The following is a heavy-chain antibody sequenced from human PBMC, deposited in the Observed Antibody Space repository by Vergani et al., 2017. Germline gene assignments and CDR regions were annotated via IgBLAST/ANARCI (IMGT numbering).Heavy chain of an antibody. D-gene: IGHD3-10*01. CDR3: ARHRATGGFFPSSYFYEMDV. J-gene: IGHJ6*02. Sequence: QVQLQESGPGLVKPSETLTLTCDVSDSSIMTNPYWGWFRQSPGKGLEWIGCIHHSGDTHYNSSLKRRVSISIVSSSKFSLSLPLVTAADTAIYYCARHRATGGFFPSSYFYEMDVWGHGTTVTVSS. V-gene: IGHV4-38-2*01. CDR1: DSSIMTNPY. CDR2: IHHSGDT.